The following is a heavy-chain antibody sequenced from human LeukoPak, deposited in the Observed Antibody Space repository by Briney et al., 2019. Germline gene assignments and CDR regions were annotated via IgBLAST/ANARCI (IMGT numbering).Heavy chain of an antibody. CDR1: GFTFSSYA. CDR2: ISGSGGST. D-gene: IGHD3-3*01. Sequence: GGSLRLSCAASGFTFSSYAMSWVRQAPGKGLEWVSGISGSGGSTYYADSVKGRFTISRDDSKNTLYLQMNSLRAGDTAVYYCAKGLEWLRSFDYWGQGTLVTVSS. J-gene: IGHJ4*02. V-gene: IGHV3-23*01. CDR3: AKGLEWLRSFDY.